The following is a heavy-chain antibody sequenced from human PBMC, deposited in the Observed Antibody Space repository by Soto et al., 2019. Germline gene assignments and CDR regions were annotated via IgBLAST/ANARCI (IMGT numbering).Heavy chain of an antibody. D-gene: IGHD6-13*01. V-gene: IGHV3-33*01. Sequence: QVQLVESGGGVVQPGRSLRLSCAASGFTFSSYGMHWVRQAPGKGLEWVAVIWYDGSNKYYADSVKGRFTISRDNSKNTLYLQMNSLRAEDRAVYYCARDRLSWQQLPPDYWGQGTLVTVSS. CDR3: ARDRLSWQQLPPDY. J-gene: IGHJ4*02. CDR2: IWYDGSNK. CDR1: GFTFSSYG.